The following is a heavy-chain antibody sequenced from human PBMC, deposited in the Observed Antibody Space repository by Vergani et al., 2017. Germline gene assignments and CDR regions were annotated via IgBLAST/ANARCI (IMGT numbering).Heavy chain of an antibody. CDR2: VKWSGDSS. Sequence: EVQLVESGGGVVRLGGPLRLSCAASGFTFGDYDMNWVRQAPGKGLEWVSSVKWSGDSSVYADSVKGRFTISRDNAKNSLYLQMTSLRAEDTAFYYWARRGSGHTYCFDYWGQGALVTVSS. CDR3: ARRGSGHTYCFDY. V-gene: IGHV3-20*04. D-gene: IGHD3-10*01. CDR1: GFTFGDYD. J-gene: IGHJ4*02.